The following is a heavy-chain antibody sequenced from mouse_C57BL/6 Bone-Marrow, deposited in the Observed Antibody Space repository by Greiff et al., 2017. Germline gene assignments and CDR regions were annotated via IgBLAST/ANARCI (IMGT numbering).Heavy chain of an antibody. CDR1: GYTFTSYG. Sequence: VQLQQSGAELVRPGPSVNMSCKISGYTFTSYGINWVKQRPGQGLEWIGYIYIGNGYTEYNEKFKGQATLTSDTSSSTAYMRHSSLTSDDSAIYFCARTRIATVVATGDFDVWGTGTTVTVSS. V-gene: IGHV1-58*01. CDR3: ARTRIATVVATGDFDV. D-gene: IGHD1-1*01. J-gene: IGHJ1*03. CDR2: IYIGNGYT.